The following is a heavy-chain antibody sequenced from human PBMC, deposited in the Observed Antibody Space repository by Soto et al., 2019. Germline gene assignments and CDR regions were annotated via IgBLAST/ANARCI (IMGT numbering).Heavy chain of an antibody. CDR3: ARVMGSVDY. Sequence: ASVKVSCTASGGTFSSYAISWVRQAPGQGLEWMGGIIPNSGTTGSAQKFQGRVTMTRDTPMTTAYMELSSLRSEDTAVYYCARVMGSVDYWGQGTLVTVSS. D-gene: IGHD1-26*01. CDR1: GGTFSSYA. CDR2: IIPNSGTT. V-gene: IGHV1-8*02. J-gene: IGHJ4*02.